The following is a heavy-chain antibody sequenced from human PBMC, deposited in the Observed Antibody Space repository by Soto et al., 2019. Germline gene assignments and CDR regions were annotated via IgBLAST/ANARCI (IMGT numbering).Heavy chain of an antibody. Sequence: ASVKVSCKASGYTFTSYYMHWVRQAPGQGLERMGIINPSGGSTSYAQKFQGRVTMTRDTSTSTVYMELSSLRSEDTAVYYCARDPAYYDFWSGHPHFDYWGQGTLVTVSS. D-gene: IGHD3-3*01. CDR2: INPSGGST. CDR3: ARDPAYYDFWSGHPHFDY. V-gene: IGHV1-46*01. CDR1: GYTFTSYY. J-gene: IGHJ4*02.